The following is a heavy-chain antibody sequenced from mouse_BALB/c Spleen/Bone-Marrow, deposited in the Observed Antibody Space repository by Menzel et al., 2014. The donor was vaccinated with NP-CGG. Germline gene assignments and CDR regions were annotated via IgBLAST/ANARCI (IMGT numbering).Heavy chain of an antibody. D-gene: IGHD4-1*01. V-gene: IGHV1-7*01. CDR3: ARYWDAY. J-gene: IGHJ3*01. Sequence: VQLQQSRAELAKPGASVKMSCKASGYTFTNYWMHWAKQRPGQGLVWIGYIDPNTYYTRYNQKFKDKATLTADKSSSTAYLQLSSLTSEDSAVYYCARYWDAYWGQGTLATVSA. CDR1: GYTFTNYW. CDR2: IDPNTYYT.